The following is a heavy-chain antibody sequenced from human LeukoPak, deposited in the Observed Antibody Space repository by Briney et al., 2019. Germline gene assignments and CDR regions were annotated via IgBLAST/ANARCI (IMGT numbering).Heavy chain of an antibody. CDR2: IKHSGST. CDR1: GGSFSGYY. D-gene: IGHD3-9*01. CDR3: ARGYDILTGSSYYFDC. Sequence: SETLSLTCAVYGGSFSGYYWTWIRQPPGKGLEWIGEIKHSGSTNYNPSLKSRVTISVDTSKNQFSLNLSSVTATDPAVYYCARGYDILTGSSYYFDCWGQGTLVTVSS. J-gene: IGHJ4*02. V-gene: IGHV4-34*01.